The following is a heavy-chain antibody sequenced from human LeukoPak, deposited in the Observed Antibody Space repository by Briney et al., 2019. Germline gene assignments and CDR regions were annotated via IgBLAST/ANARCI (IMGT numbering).Heavy chain of an antibody. CDR1: GGTFSSYA. CDR3: ARGGLYYDYSGTDY. CDR2: IIPIFGTA. J-gene: IGHJ4*02. Sequence: ASVKVSCKASGGTFSSYAISWVRQAPGQGLEWMGGIIPIFGTANYAQKFQGRVTITADESTSTAYMELNSLRTEDTAVYYCARGGLYYDYSGTDYWGQGTLVTVSS. V-gene: IGHV1-69*13. D-gene: IGHD3-16*01.